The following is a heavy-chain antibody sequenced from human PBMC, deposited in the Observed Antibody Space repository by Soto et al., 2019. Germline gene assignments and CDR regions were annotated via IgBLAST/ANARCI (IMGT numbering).Heavy chain of an antibody. J-gene: IGHJ4*02. Sequence: GGSLRLSCAASGFTFSSYSMSWVRQAPGKGLEWVSAISGSGGSTYYADSVKGRFTISRDNSKNTLYLQMNSLRAEDTAVYYCAKAVNYVFFSEFDYWGQGTLVTVSS. CDR1: GFTFSSYS. CDR2: ISGSGGST. D-gene: IGHD3-16*01. CDR3: AKAVNYVFFSEFDY. V-gene: IGHV3-23*01.